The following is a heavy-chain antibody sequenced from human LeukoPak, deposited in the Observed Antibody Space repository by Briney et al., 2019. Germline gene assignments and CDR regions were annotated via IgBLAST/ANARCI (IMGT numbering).Heavy chain of an antibody. CDR3: ARDLFYGSDYYYYMDV. Sequence: SVKVSCKASGGTFSSYAISWVRQAPGQGLEWMGGIIPIFGKANYAQKFQGRVTITADKSTSTAYMELSSLRSEDTAVYYCARDLFYGSDYYYYMDVWGKGTTVTVSS. D-gene: IGHD3-10*01. CDR2: IIPIFGKA. V-gene: IGHV1-69*06. CDR1: GGTFSSYA. J-gene: IGHJ6*03.